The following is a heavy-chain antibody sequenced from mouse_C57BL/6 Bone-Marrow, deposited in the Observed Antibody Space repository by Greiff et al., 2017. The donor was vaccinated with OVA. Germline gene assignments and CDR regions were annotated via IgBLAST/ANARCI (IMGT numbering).Heavy chain of an antibody. D-gene: IGHD6-1*01. CDR2: IYPRSGNT. CDR3: ARWVPYAMDY. Sequence: QVQLKQSGAELARPGASVKLSCKASGYTFTSYGISWVKQRTGQGLEWIGEIYPRSGNTYYNEKFKGKATLTADKSSSTAYMELRSLTSEDSAVYFCARWVPYAMDYWGQGTSVTVSS. V-gene: IGHV1-81*01. J-gene: IGHJ4*01. CDR1: GYTFTSYG.